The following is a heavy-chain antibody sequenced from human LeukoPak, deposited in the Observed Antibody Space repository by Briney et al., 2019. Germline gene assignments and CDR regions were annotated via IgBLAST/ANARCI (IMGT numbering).Heavy chain of an antibody. V-gene: IGHV3-48*01. D-gene: IGHD3-22*01. Sequence: GGSLRLSCAASGFTFTTYNMNWVRQAPGKGLEWISYYADSVKGRFTISKDNGKNSLFLQMNSLRAEDTAVYYCARGAPYYYDGSGLYYFDYWGQGTLVTVPS. J-gene: IGHJ4*02. CDR1: GFTFTTYN. CDR3: ARGAPYYYDGSGLYYFDY.